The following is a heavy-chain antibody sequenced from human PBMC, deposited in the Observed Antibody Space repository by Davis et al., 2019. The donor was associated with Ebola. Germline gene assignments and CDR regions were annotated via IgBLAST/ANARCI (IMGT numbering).Heavy chain of an antibody. V-gene: IGHV4-59*12. CDR3: AREGSGPDY. Sequence: GSLRLSCAVYGGSFSGYYWSWIRQPPGKGLEWIGYIYYSGSTNYNPSLKSRVTISVDTSKNHFSLKLSSVTAADTAVYYCAREGSGPDYWGQGTLVTVSS. CDR2: IYYSGST. CDR1: GGSFSGYY. D-gene: IGHD2-15*01. J-gene: IGHJ4*02.